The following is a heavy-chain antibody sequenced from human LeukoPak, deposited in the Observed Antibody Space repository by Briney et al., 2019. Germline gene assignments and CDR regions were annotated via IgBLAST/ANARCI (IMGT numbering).Heavy chain of an antibody. J-gene: IGHJ4*02. Sequence: PGGSLRLSCAASGFTFRSFGMHGVRQAPGKGLEWVAVIWYDGSNKYYADSVKGRFTISKDNPKNTLYLQMNSLRVEDTAVYYCMRARDEYYFDYWGQGALVTVSS. D-gene: IGHD6-6*01. CDR2: IWYDGSNK. V-gene: IGHV3-33*01. CDR1: GFTFRSFG. CDR3: MRARDEYYFDY.